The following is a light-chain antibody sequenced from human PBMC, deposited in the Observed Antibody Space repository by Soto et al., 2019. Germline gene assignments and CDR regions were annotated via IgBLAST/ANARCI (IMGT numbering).Light chain of an antibody. J-gene: IGLJ2*01. CDR1: YSNIGSNT. CDR3: AAWDASLNGVV. V-gene: IGLV1-44*01. CDR2: SND. Sequence: QSVLTQPPSASGTPGQRVIISCSGSYSNIGSNTVNWYKQLPGTAPKLLIDSNDQRPSGVPDRFSGSKSGTSASLAIRGLQSEDEADYYCAAWDASLNGVVFGGGTKLTVL.